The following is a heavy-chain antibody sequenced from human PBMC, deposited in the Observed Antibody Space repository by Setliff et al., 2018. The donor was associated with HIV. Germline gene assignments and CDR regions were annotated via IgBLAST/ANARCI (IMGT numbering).Heavy chain of an antibody. V-gene: IGHV4-39*01. CDR1: GDSITNDDYY. D-gene: IGHD2-2*02. CDR2: IHYNGRT. Sequence: SEALSLTCTVSGDSITNDDYYWGWIRQPPGKGLEWIAIIHYNGRTYYDPSLKSRVTIFVDTSKTQFYLKLRSVTASDTAVYYCARYTSKVDWFDPWGQGTLVTVSS. J-gene: IGHJ5*02. CDR3: ARYTSKVDWFDP.